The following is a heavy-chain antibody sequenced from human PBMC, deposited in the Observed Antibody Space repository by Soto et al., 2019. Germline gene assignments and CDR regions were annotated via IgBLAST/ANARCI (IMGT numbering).Heavy chain of an antibody. CDR3: AADLAPTDPYNWFEP. D-gene: IGHD1-1*01. CDR2: IMPIFGRP. CDR1: GGTFSNYA. V-gene: IGHV1-69*13. J-gene: IGHJ5*02. Sequence: SVKVSCKASGGTFSNYAFSWVRQAPGQGLEWLGGIMPIFGRPDYAQKFRDRVTISADESTSTAYMELTSLRSEDTAVYYCAADLAPTDPYNWFEPWGQGTLVTVSS.